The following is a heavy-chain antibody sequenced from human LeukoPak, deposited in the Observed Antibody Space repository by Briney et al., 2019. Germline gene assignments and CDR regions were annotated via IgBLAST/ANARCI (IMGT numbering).Heavy chain of an antibody. J-gene: IGHJ4*02. CDR1: GGPVSGYY. D-gene: IGHD4-17*01. CDR2: IYYTGTT. Sequence: SETLSLICTVSGGPVSGYYWSWIRQPPGKGLEWIGWIYYTGTTNYNSSLKSRVTISVDTSRNQFSLRLTSVTAADTAVYYCAKYGDHWNYFDYWGQGTLVTVSS. V-gene: IGHV4-59*02. CDR3: AKYGDHWNYFDY.